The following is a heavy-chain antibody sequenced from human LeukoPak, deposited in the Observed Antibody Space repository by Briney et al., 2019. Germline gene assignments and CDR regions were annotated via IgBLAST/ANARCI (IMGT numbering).Heavy chain of an antibody. D-gene: IGHD1-26*01. CDR1: GYTFSSYG. CDR2: IRYDGSNK. Sequence: PGGSLRLSCAASGYTFSSYGMHWVRQAPGKGLEWVAFIRYDGSNKYYADSVKGRFTISRDNSKNTLYLQMNSLRAEDTAVYYCAREARDTTRGYYMDVWGKGTTVTVSS. CDR3: AREARDTTRGYYMDV. V-gene: IGHV3-30*02. J-gene: IGHJ6*03.